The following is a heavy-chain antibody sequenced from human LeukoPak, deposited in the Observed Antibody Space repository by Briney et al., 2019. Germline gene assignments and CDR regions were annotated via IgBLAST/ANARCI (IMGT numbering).Heavy chain of an antibody. Sequence: GGTLRLSCAVSGFSFRTFTMNWVRQAPGKGLEWVSSISSGSTYKYYADSLKGRFTVSRDNTKTSMYLQMSSLRVEDTATYYCARSRGFTVGWDHDAFDIWGQGTVVTVSS. CDR1: GFSFRTFT. V-gene: IGHV3-21*01. CDR2: ISSGSTYK. D-gene: IGHD1-26*01. J-gene: IGHJ3*02. CDR3: ARSRGFTVGWDHDAFDI.